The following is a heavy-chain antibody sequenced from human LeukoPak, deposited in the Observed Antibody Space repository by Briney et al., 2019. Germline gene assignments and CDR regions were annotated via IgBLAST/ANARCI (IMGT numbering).Heavy chain of an antibody. V-gene: IGHV4-39*01. D-gene: IGHD3-22*01. CDR1: GGSTGSSGYF. CDR2: ISHSGST. CDR3: ARKRESSGYYLNAFDI. Sequence: SETLSLTCTVSGGSTGSSGYFWGWVRQPPGKGLDWIGSISHSGSTTYNPSLKSRVTISVDASKNQFSLKLTSVTAADTAVYYCARKRESSGYYLNAFDIWGQGTKVTVSS. J-gene: IGHJ3*02.